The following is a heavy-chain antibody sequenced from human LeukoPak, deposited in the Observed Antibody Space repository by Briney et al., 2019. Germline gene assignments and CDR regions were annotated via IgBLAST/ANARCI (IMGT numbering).Heavy chain of an antibody. Sequence: GGSLRLSCTASGFTFSNYAMSWVRQAPGKGLEWFSAITGSGGDTYYSDSVKGRFIISRDSSKNSLYLHMSSLRAEDTAVYHCAKGSSASRPYYFDYWGQGTLVTVSS. V-gene: IGHV3-23*01. CDR2: ITGSGGDT. J-gene: IGHJ4*02. D-gene: IGHD2-2*01. CDR3: AKGSSASRPYYFDY. CDR1: GFTFSNYA.